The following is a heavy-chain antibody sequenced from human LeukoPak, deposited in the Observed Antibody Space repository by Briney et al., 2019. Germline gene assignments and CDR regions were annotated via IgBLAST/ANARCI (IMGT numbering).Heavy chain of an antibody. CDR3: ARGPTVTTDY. Sequence: SETLSLTCSVSGGSVSSGSYVWNWFRQPPGKGLQWIGYMSYGGGSKNNPSLKGRVTISVDTSKNQFSLRLTSVTAADTAVYYCARGPTVTTDYWGQGTLVTVSS. CDR2: MSYGGGS. J-gene: IGHJ4*02. V-gene: IGHV4-61*01. D-gene: IGHD4-17*01. CDR1: GGSVSSGSYV.